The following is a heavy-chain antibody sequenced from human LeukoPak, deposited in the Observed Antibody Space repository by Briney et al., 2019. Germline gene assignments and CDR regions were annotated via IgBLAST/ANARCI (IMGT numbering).Heavy chain of an antibody. J-gene: IGHJ4*02. D-gene: IGHD6-19*01. V-gene: IGHV1-18*01. CDR1: GYTFTSYG. CDR3: ARDVGIAVAGTFDY. Sequence: ASVKVSCKASGYTFTSYGISWVRQAPGRGLEWMGWISAYNGNTNYAQKLQGRVTMTTDTSTSTAYMELRSLRSDDTAVYYCARDVGIAVAGTFDYWGQGTLVTVSS. CDR2: ISAYNGNT.